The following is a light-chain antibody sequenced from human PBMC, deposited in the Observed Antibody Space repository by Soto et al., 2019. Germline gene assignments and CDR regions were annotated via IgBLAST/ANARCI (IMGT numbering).Light chain of an antibody. CDR3: QQYNRPPRT. CDR2: WTS. J-gene: IGKJ1*01. V-gene: IGKV4-1*01. Sequence: DVVVTPSPDSLPVSLGDRATIKCKSSQSVLYSTNKKNSVAWYQQNPEQPPMLLIGWTSSRASGVPDRCSGSGSGADFTLTSSSQPAEDVTDYCCQQYNRPPRTFGQGTKVDIK. CDR1: QSVLYSTNKKNS.